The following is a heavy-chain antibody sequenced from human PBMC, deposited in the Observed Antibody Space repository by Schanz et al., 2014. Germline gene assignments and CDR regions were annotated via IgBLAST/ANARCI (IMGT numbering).Heavy chain of an antibody. CDR2: IIPSLGLA. CDR3: ARDRLECGAECYSVEVFEI. J-gene: IGHJ4*02. V-gene: IGHV1-69*04. CDR1: GGTFSSFG. D-gene: IGHD2-21*01. Sequence: QVQLEQSGAEVKKPGSSVKVSCKASGGTFSSFGINWVRQAPVQGLEWMGRIIPSLGLAKYEQKFQDKVTITADTSTTTAYMELSGLRSEDTAVYYCARDRLECGAECYSVEVFEIWGQGTLVIVSS.